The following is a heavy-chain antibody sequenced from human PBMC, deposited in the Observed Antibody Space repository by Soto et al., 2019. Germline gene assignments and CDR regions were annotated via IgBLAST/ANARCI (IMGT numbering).Heavy chain of an antibody. J-gene: IGHJ5*02. Sequence: ASVKVSCKASGYTFTSYYMHWVRQAPGQGLEWMGIINPSGGSTSYAQKFQGRVTMTRDTSTSTVYMELSSLRSEDTAVYYCAREIAGSEVSGWFDPWGQGTLVTVSS. CDR1: GYTFTSYY. CDR2: INPSGGST. V-gene: IGHV1-46*01. CDR3: AREIAGSEVSGWFDP. D-gene: IGHD2-15*01.